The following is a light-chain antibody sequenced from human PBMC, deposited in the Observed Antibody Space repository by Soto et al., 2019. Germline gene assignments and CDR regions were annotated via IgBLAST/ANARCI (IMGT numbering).Light chain of an antibody. J-gene: IGKJ5*01. CDR1: QGIGSN. CDR2: TVS. Sequence: DIRLTQSPSFLSASVGDRFTITCRASQGIGSNLAWYQGKPGKAPKLLIYTVSTLQSGVPSRFSGSGSGTEFSLTISSLQAEDFATYYCQQLNNYPITFGQGTRLEIK. V-gene: IGKV1-9*01. CDR3: QQLNNYPIT.